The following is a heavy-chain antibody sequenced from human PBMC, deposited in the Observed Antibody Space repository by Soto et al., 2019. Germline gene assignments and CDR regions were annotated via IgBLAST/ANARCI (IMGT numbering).Heavy chain of an antibody. CDR1: GFTFSSYW. J-gene: IGHJ5*02. V-gene: IGHV3-7*03. CDR3: ARVSLAAAGRYNWFDP. D-gene: IGHD6-13*01. Sequence: GGSLRLSCAASGFTFSSYWMGWVRQAPGKGLEWVANIKQDGSEKYYVDSVKGRFTISRDNAKNSLYLQMDSLRAEDTAVYYCARVSLAAAGRYNWFDPWGQGTLVTVSS. CDR2: IKQDGSEK.